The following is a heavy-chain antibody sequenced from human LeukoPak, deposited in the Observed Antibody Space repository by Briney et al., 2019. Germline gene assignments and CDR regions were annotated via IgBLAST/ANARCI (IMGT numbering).Heavy chain of an antibody. V-gene: IGHV3-53*01. Sequence: GGSLRLSCAASGFTGSTNYMTWVRQAPGKGLEWVSLIYSGGSTDYADSVKGRFTISRDNSKNTVYLQMNSLRAEDSAVYYCARELGDYRNFYHYGLDVWGQGTTVTVSS. CDR2: IYSGGST. CDR1: GFTGSTNY. D-gene: IGHD4-17*01. CDR3: ARELGDYRNFYHYGLDV. J-gene: IGHJ6*02.